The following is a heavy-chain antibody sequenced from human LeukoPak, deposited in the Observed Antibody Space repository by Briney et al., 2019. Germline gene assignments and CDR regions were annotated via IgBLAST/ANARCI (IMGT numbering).Heavy chain of an antibody. CDR2: ISSSGSTI. CDR3: ARESYRGGYYFDY. CDR1: GFTFSSYE. D-gene: IGHD3-22*01. V-gene: IGHV3-48*03. Sequence: GGSLRLSCAASGFTFSSYEMNWVRQAPGKGLEWVSYISSSGSTIYYADSVKGRFTISRDNAKNSLYLQMNSLRAEDTAVYHCARESYRGGYYFDYWGQGTLVTVSS. J-gene: IGHJ4*02.